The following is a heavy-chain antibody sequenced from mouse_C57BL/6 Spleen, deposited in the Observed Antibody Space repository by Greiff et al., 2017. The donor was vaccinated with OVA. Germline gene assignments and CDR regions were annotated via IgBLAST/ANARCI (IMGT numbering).Heavy chain of an antibody. V-gene: IGHV5-9-1*02. CDR2: ISSGGDYI. J-gene: IGHJ3*01. CDR1: GFTFSSYA. Sequence: EVKLVESGEGLVKPGGSLKLSCAASGFTFSSYAMSWVRQPPETRLEWVAYISSGGDYIYYADTVKGRFTISRDNARNTLYLQMSSLKSEDTAMYYCTSYDYDEGFAYWGQGTLVTVSA. CDR3: TSYDYDEGFAY. D-gene: IGHD2-4*01.